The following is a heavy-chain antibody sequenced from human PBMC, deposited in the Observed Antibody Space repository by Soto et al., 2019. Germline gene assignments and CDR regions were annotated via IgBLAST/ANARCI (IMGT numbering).Heavy chain of an antibody. Sequence: PGGSLRLSCAASGFTFGSYSMNWVRQAPGKGLEWVSSISSSSSYIYYADSVKGRFTISRDNAKNSLYLQMNSLRAEDTAVYYCARDGGGGRFLPGTDYYYYYGMDVWGQGTTVTVSS. J-gene: IGHJ6*02. CDR2: ISSSSSYI. CDR1: GFTFGSYS. D-gene: IGHD2-15*01. V-gene: IGHV3-21*01. CDR3: ARDGGGGRFLPGTDYYYYYGMDV.